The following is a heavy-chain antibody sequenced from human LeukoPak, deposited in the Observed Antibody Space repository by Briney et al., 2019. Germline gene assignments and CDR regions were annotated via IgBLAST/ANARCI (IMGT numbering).Heavy chain of an antibody. V-gene: IGHV4-39*07. CDR3: ARNPRHSGFWYFDL. D-gene: IGHD6-19*01. Sequence: PSETLSLTCTVSGGSISSSSYYWGWIRQPPGKGLEWIGSIYYSGNTFYKSSLESRVTISIDTSKNQFSLKLSSVTAADSAVYYCARNPRHSGFWYFDLWGRGTLVPVSS. CDR1: GGSISSSSYY. J-gene: IGHJ2*01. CDR2: IYYSGNT.